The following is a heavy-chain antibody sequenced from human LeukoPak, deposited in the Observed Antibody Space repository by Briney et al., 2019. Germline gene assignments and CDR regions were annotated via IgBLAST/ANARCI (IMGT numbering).Heavy chain of an antibody. D-gene: IGHD6-6*01. J-gene: IGHJ4*02. CDR2: ISSSSSTI. CDR3: ARAPGGIAALEPFDY. Sequence: PGGSLRLSCAASGFTFSSYSMNWVRQAPGKGLEWVSYISSSSSTIYYADSVKGRFTISRDNAKNSLYLQMNSLRAEDTAVYYCARAPGGIAALEPFDYWGQGTLVTVPS. V-gene: IGHV3-48*01. CDR1: GFTFSSYS.